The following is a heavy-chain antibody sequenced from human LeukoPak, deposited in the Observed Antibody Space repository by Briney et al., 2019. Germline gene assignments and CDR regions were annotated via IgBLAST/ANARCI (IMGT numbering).Heavy chain of an antibody. CDR1: GGTFSSYA. J-gene: IGHJ3*02. D-gene: IGHD5-12*01. Sequence: GASVKVSCKASGGTFSSYAISWVQQAPGQGLEWMGWIIPIFGTANYAQKFQGRVTITADESTSTAYMELSSLRSEDTAVYYCAREGVATTITNAFDIWGQGTMVTVSS. CDR3: AREGVATTITNAFDI. V-gene: IGHV1-69*13. CDR2: IIPIFGTA.